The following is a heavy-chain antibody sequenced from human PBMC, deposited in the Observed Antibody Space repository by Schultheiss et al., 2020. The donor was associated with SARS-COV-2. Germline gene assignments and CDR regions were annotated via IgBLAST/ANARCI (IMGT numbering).Heavy chain of an antibody. D-gene: IGHD5-12*01. CDR1: GFTFDDYA. CDR2: ISWNSGSI. V-gene: IGHV3-9*01. Sequence: SCAASGFTFDDYAMHWVRQAPGKGLEWVSGISWNSGSIGYADSVKGRFTISRDNAKNSLYLQMNSLRAEDTALYYCARVGVDIAYWGQGTLVTVSS. J-gene: IGHJ4*02. CDR3: ARVGVDIAY.